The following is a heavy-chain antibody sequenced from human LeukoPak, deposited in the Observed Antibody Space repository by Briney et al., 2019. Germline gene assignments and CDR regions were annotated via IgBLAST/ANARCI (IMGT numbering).Heavy chain of an antibody. CDR2: INPSGGST. Sequence: GASVTVSCKASGYTFTSYYMHWVRQAPGQGREWMGIINPSGGSTSYAQKFQGRVTMTRDTSTSTVYMELSSLRSEDTAVYYCARNGGGRREGMEVQHWGQGTLVTVSS. CDR1: GYTFTSYY. CDR3: ARNGGGRREGMEVQH. D-gene: IGHD6-13*01. V-gene: IGHV1-46*01. J-gene: IGHJ1*01.